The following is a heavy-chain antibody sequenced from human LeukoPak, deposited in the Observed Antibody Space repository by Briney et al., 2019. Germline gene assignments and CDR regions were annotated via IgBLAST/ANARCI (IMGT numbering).Heavy chain of an antibody. CDR1: GVSVSSNY. V-gene: IGHV3-53*01. J-gene: IGHJ4*02. D-gene: IGHD3-22*01. CDR3: ARDYYDSSGYYYMDY. CDR2: IYSDGST. Sequence: GGSLRLSCAASGVSVSSNYMSWVRQAPGKGLEWVSEIYSDGSTFYAASVKGRFSISRDNSKNTVYLQMNSLRAEDTAVYYCARDYYDSSGYYYMDYWGQGTLVTVSS.